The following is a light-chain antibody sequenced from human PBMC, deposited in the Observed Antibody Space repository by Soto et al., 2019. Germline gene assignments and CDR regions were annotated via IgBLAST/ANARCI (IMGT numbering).Light chain of an antibody. V-gene: IGKV3-20*01. CDR3: QHFGNSLWA. J-gene: IGKJ1*01. Sequence: EIVLTQSPGTLSLSPGERATLSCRASQSVSSSYLAWYQQKAGQAPRLLIYDASSRATGIPDRFSGSGSGTGFTLTISGLEPEDFAVYYCQHFGNSLWAFGQGTKVDIK. CDR2: DAS. CDR1: QSVSSSY.